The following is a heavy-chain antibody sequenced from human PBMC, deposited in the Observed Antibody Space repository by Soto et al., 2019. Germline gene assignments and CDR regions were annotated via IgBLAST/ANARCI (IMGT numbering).Heavy chain of an antibody. CDR1: GFTFSSYS. J-gene: IGHJ6*03. CDR3: ARVRQLGNYYYYYMDV. D-gene: IGHD7-27*01. V-gene: IGHV3-21*01. CDR2: ISSSSSYI. Sequence: GGPLRLSCAASGFTFSSYSMNWVRQAPGKGLEWVSSISSSSSYIYYADSVKGRFTISRDNAKNSLYLQMNSLRAEDTAVYYCARVRQLGNYYYYYMDVWGKGTTGTVSS.